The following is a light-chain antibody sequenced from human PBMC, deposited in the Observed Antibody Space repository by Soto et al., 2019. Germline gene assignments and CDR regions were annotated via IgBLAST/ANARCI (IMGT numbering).Light chain of an antibody. V-gene: IGKV1-5*01. J-gene: IGKJ4*01. Sequence: DIQMAQSPSTLSAYVGHRVTFTCRARQNVSSWSAWYHKKPEKAPKHLIYDASSLHSGTPSRFSGTRSGTEFTFTISGLQPNDFAKYDCQQYSDYSVSFGGRTKLESK. CDR1: QNVSSW. CDR2: DAS. CDR3: QQYSDYSVS.